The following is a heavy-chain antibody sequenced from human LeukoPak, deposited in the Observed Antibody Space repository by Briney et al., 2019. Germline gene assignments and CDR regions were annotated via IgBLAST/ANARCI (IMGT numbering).Heavy chain of an antibody. CDR3: ARYCTFRACSGTKYDS. Sequence: GGSLRLSCAASGFTLSSYAMSWVRQTPGKGLEWLAHINQDESEKYYLDSVRGRFTISRDNAKNSLYLQMHSLTAEDTALYYCARYCTFRACSGTKYDSWGPGTLVTVSS. D-gene: IGHD2-8*01. CDR2: INQDESEK. V-gene: IGHV3-7*03. J-gene: IGHJ4*02. CDR1: GFTLSSYA.